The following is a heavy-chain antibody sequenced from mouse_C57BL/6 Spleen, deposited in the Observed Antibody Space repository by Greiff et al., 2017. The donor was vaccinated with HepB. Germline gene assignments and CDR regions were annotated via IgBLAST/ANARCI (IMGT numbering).Heavy chain of an antibody. Sequence: VQLQHSGAELARPGASVKMSCKASGYTFTSYTMHWVKQRPGQGLEWIGYINPSSGYTKYNQKFKDKATLTADKSSSTAYMQLSSLTSEDSAVYYCARSPFYDYDGYWYFDVWGTGTTVTVSS. CDR3: ARSPFYDYDGYWYFDV. J-gene: IGHJ1*03. D-gene: IGHD2-4*01. CDR1: GYTFTSYT. CDR2: INPSSGYT. V-gene: IGHV1-4*01.